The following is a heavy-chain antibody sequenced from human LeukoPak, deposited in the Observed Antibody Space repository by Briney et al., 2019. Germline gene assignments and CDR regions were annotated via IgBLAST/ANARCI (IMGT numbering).Heavy chain of an antibody. CDR2: ISWNSGSI. CDR1: GFTFDDYA. V-gene: IGHV3-9*01. Sequence: GGSLRLSCAASGFTFDDYAMHWVRQAPGKGLEWVSGISWNSGSIGYADSVKGRFTISRDNAKNSLYLQMNSLRVEDTAVYYCARTSGAGSTFDYWGQGTLVTVSS. CDR3: ARTSGAGSTFDY. D-gene: IGHD1-1*01. J-gene: IGHJ4*02.